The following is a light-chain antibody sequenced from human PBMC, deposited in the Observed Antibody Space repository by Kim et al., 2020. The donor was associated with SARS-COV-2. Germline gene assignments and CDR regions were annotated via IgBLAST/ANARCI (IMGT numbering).Light chain of an antibody. CDR3: NSRDSSGNVV. J-gene: IGLJ2*01. CDR2: GKN. Sequence: VALGQTVRITGQGDSLRSYYASWYQQKPGQAPVLVIYGKNNRPSGIQDRFAGSSSGNTASLTITGAQAEDEADYYCNSRDSSGNVVFGGGTQLTVL. CDR1: SLRSYY. V-gene: IGLV3-19*01.